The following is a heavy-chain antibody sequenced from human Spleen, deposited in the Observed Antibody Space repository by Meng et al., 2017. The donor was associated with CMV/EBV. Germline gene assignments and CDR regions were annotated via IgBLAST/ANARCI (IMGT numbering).Heavy chain of an antibody. V-gene: IGHV4-34*13. CDR3: ATMRAATSCYRGSCSGYYFDY. J-gene: IGHJ4*02. D-gene: IGHD2-2*02. CDR2: INYSGST. Sequence: NGYYWSGIRLPPGKGLEWIGQINYSGSTNYNPSLKSRVTISVDTSKNQFSLKLNSVTAADTAVYYCATMRAATSCYRGSCSGYYFDYWGQGTLVTVSS. CDR1: NGYY.